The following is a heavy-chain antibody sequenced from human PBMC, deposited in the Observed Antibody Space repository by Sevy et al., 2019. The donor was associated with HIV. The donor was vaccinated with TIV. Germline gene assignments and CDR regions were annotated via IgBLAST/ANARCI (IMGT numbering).Heavy chain of an antibody. D-gene: IGHD3-16*02. Sequence: SETLSLTCTVSGGSISGYYWSWIRQPPGKGLEWIGYIYYSGSTNYNPSLKNRVTMSVDTSKNQFSLKMGSVTAADTAVYYGARTPVIMITSGGVIALRQFDFWGQGTLVTVSS. CDR3: ARTPVIMITSGGVIALRQFDF. CDR2: IYYSGST. V-gene: IGHV4-59*01. CDR1: GGSISGYY. J-gene: IGHJ4*02.